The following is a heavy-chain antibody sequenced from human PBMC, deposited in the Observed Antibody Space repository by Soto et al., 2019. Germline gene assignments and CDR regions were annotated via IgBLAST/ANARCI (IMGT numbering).Heavy chain of an antibody. CDR2: IIPIFGTT. V-gene: IGHV1-69*13. J-gene: IGHJ6*02. Sequence: SVKVSCKASGGTFSSYAISWVRQAPGQGLEWMGGIIPIFGTTNYAQKFQGRVTITADESTSTAYMELSSLRSEDTAVYYCARNSYGFSFYYGMDVCGQGTTVTVSS. CDR1: GGTFSSYA. D-gene: IGHD5-18*01. CDR3: ARNSYGFSFYYGMDV.